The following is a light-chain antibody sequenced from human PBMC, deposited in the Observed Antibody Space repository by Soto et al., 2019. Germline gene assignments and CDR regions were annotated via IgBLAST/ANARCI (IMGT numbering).Light chain of an antibody. V-gene: IGKV1-39*01. Sequence: DIQMTQSPSSLSASVGDRVTITCRASQSINSYLNWYQQKPGKAPKVLIYAASSLESGVPPRFSGSGPGTDLTLTISSLQPEDFANYYCQQSHSTLFTFGPGTKVDSK. J-gene: IGKJ3*01. CDR2: AAS. CDR3: QQSHSTLFT. CDR1: QSINSY.